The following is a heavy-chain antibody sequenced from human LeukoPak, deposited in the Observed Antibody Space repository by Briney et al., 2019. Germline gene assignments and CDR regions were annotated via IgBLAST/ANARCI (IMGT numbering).Heavy chain of an antibody. Sequence: GRSLRLSCAASGFTFDDYAMHWVRHAPGKGLEWVSGISWNSGSIGYADSVKGRFTISRDNAKNSLYLQMNSLRAEDTALYYCAKGARLLWFGELFWFDPWGQGTLVTVSS. CDR1: GFTFDDYA. CDR3: AKGARLLWFGELFWFDP. CDR2: ISWNSGSI. D-gene: IGHD3-10*01. V-gene: IGHV3-9*01. J-gene: IGHJ5*02.